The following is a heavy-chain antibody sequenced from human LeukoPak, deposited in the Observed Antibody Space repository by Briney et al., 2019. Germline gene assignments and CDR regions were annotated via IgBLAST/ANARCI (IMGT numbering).Heavy chain of an antibody. CDR2: ISSSSNYI. J-gene: IGHJ4*02. D-gene: IGHD3-9*01. CDR1: GFTFSSYS. Sequence: PGGSLRLSCAASGFTFSSYSMNWVRQAPGKGLEWVSSISSSSNYIYYADSVKGRFTISRDNAKNSLYLQMNSLRAEDTAVYYCARARSDILTGHPFDYWGQGTLVTVSS. CDR3: ARARSDILTGHPFDY. V-gene: IGHV3-21*04.